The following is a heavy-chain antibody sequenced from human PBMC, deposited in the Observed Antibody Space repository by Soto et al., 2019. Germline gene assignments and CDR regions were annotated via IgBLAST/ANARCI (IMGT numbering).Heavy chain of an antibody. J-gene: IGHJ6*02. Sequence: GASVKVSCKASGGTFSIYAISWVRQAPGQGLERMGGIIPIFGTANYAQKFQGRVTITADESTSTAYMELSSLRSEDTAVYYCAGDIVVVPAAIGGGDYYYGMDVWGQGTTVTVSS. D-gene: IGHD2-2*01. CDR1: GGTFSIYA. V-gene: IGHV1-69*13. CDR2: IIPIFGTA. CDR3: AGDIVVVPAAIGGGDYYYGMDV.